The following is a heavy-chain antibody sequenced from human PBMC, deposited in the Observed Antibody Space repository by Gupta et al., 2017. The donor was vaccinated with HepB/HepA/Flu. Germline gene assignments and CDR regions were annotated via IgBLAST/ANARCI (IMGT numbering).Heavy chain of an antibody. CDR1: GYTFTNYG. V-gene: IGHV1-18*01. CDR3: ARIDYDSSGYYYVSAFDI. CDR2: ISAYNGNT. J-gene: IGHJ3*02. Sequence: QVQLVQSGAEVKKPGASVKVSCKASGYTFTNYGIIWVRQAPGQGLEWMGWISAYNGNTNYAQKLQGRVTMTTDTSTSTASMELRSLRSDDTAVYYCARIDYDSSGYYYVSAFDIWGQGTMGTVSS. D-gene: IGHD3-22*01.